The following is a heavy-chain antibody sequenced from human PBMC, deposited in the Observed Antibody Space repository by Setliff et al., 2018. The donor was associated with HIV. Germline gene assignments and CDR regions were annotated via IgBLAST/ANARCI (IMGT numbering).Heavy chain of an antibody. CDR1: GGSISSHY. Sequence: SETLSLTCTVSGGSISSHYWSWIRQPPGKGLEWIGYVYYIGSTNYNPSLQSRVTISIDTSKTQFSLELRSVTAADTALYYCARRAYCSSTTCFDNWGQGTLVTVSS. CDR3: ARRAYCSSTTCFDN. CDR2: VYYIGST. V-gene: IGHV4-59*11. D-gene: IGHD2-2*01. J-gene: IGHJ4*02.